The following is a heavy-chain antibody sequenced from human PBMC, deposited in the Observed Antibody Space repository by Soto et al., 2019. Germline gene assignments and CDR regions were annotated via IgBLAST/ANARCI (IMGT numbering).Heavy chain of an antibody. Sequence: QVQLVQSGAEVKEPGASVRVSCKAYGYTFTDYDINSVRHAAGQGPEWMGWMNPNTGNTAYAQKFQGRLTLTRDTSIGTAYLDLRSLTSEDTAVYYCARGFSSYSVHWAQGTLVTVSS. D-gene: IGHD3-10*01. V-gene: IGHV1-8*02. CDR2: MNPNTGNT. J-gene: IGHJ4*02. CDR1: GYTFTDYD. CDR3: ARGFSSYSVH.